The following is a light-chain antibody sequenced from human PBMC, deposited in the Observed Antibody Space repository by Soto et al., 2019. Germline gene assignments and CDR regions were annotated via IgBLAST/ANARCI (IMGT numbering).Light chain of an antibody. Sequence: EPASISCRSSQSLLHSNGYNYLDWYLQKPGQSPQLLIYLGSNRASGVPDRFSGSGSGTDFTLKISRVEAEDVGVYYCMKALQTRSFGGGTKV. V-gene: IGKV2-28*01. J-gene: IGKJ4*01. CDR3: MKALQTRS. CDR1: QSLLHSNGYNY. CDR2: LGS.